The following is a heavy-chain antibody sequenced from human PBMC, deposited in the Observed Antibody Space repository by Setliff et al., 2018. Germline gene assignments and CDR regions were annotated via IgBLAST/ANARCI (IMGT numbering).Heavy chain of an antibody. D-gene: IGHD3-10*01. CDR2: INSGGSKV. CDR3: ASSSGWIPWIQH. Sequence: GGSLRLSCAASGFTFRSYEMNWVRQTPGKGLEWVSYINSGGSKVYYADSVKGRFTISRDSAKSSLFLQMNSLRGEDTAVYYCASSSGWIPWIQHWGPGTLVTVSS. J-gene: IGHJ1*01. V-gene: IGHV3-48*03. CDR1: GFTFRSYE.